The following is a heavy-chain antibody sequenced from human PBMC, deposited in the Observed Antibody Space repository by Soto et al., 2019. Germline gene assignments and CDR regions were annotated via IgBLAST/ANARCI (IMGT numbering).Heavy chain of an antibody. Sequence: EVQLVESGGGLVKPGGSLRLSCAASGFTFSNAWMNWVRQAPGKGLEWVGRIKSKTDGGTRDYAAPVKCRFTISRDDSNDTLFLQMNSLKSEDTAVYHCTTDHPYYNDGSSYDHWSQGTLVTVSS. J-gene: IGHJ4*02. CDR3: TTDHPYYNDGSSYDH. V-gene: IGHV3-15*07. CDR1: GFTFSNAW. D-gene: IGHD3-22*01. CDR2: IKSKTDGGTR.